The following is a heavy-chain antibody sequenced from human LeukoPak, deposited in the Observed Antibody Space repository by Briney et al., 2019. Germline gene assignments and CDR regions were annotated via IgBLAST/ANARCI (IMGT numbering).Heavy chain of an antibody. CDR2: IYTSGST. V-gene: IGHV4-61*02. CDR1: GGSISSGSYY. CDR3: ARGLGVYGEEY. Sequence: SETLSLTCTVSGGSISSGSYYWSWIRQPAGKGLEWIGRIYTSGSTNYNPSLKSRVAISVDTSKNQFSLKLSSVTAAGTAVYYCARGLGVYGEEYWGQGTLVTVSS. J-gene: IGHJ4*02. D-gene: IGHD2-8*01.